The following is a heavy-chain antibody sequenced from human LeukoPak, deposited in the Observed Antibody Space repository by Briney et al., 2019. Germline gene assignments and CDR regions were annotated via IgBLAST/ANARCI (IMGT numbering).Heavy chain of an antibody. J-gene: IGHJ3*02. Sequence: GGSLRLSCAASRFSFSSYSMNWVRQAPGKGLEWVSSITSSSSFIYYADSVKGRFTISRDNARDSLYLQMNSLRAEDTAVYYCARGAGGYDWNDAFDIWGQGTMVTVSS. D-gene: IGHD5-12*01. V-gene: IGHV3-21*01. CDR1: RFSFSSYS. CDR2: ITSSSSFI. CDR3: ARGAGGYDWNDAFDI.